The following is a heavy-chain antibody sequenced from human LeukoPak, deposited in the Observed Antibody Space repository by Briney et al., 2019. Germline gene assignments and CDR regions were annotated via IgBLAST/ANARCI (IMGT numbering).Heavy chain of an antibody. D-gene: IGHD6-19*01. CDR2: IYYSGST. J-gene: IGHJ1*01. CDR3: ATSQWLGAEYFQH. CDR1: GGSISSYY. V-gene: IGHV4-59*13. Sequence: SETLSLTCTVSGGSISSYYWSWIRQPPGKGLEWIGYIYYSGSTNYNPSLKSRVTISVDTSKNQFSLKLSSVTAADTAAYYCATSQWLGAEYFQHWGQGTLVTVSS.